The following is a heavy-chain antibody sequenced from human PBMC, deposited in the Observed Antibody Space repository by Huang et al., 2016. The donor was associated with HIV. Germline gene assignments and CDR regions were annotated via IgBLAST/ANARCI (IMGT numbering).Heavy chain of an antibody. J-gene: IGHJ5*02. CDR2: ISGIGGNT. CDR1: AFTFRSYA. V-gene: IGHV3-23*01. Sequence: EMQLLESGGGLVQPGGSLRLSCAASAFTFRSYAMTWVRQAPGKGLEWVSVISGIGGNTYYADSVKGRFTISRDNSKNTWYLQMNSLRAEDTAVYYCAKVASGYDFSARGSDWFDPWGQGTLVSVSS. CDR3: AKVASGYDFSARGSDWFDP. D-gene: IGHD5-12*01.